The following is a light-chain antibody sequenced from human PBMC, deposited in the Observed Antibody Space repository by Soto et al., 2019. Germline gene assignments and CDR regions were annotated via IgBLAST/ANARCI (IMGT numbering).Light chain of an antibody. J-gene: IGKJ4*01. CDR2: DAS. V-gene: IGKV1-33*01. CDR3: QQYDNLPLT. Sequence: DIQMTQSPSSLSASVGDRVTITCRASENIRSYLNWYLHKPGKAPKLLIYDASKLETGVPSRFSGSGYGTDFTLTISSLQPEDIATYYCQQYDNLPLTFGGGTKVDIK. CDR1: ENIRSY.